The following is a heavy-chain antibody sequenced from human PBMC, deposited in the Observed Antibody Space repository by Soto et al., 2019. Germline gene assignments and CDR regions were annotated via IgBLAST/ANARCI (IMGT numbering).Heavy chain of an antibody. D-gene: IGHD2-2*02. Sequence: GGSLRLSCAASGFNFSSYWMHWVRQAPGKGLVWVSRINSDGSSTSYADSVKGRFTISRDNAKNTLYLQMNSLRAEDTAVYYCARDNCSSTSCYSEYFQHWGQGTLGTVSS. CDR1: GFNFSSYW. J-gene: IGHJ1*01. CDR2: INSDGSST. CDR3: ARDNCSSTSCYSEYFQH. V-gene: IGHV3-74*01.